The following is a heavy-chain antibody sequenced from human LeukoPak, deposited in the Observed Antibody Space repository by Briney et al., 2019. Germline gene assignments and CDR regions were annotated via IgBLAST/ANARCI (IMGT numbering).Heavy chain of an antibody. CDR2: ISYDGSNK. V-gene: IGHV3-30*04. D-gene: IGHD4-17*01. CDR1: GFTFSSYA. J-gene: IGHJ6*02. CDR3: ARDLRYGDYRRYYYYGMDV. Sequence: PGGSLRLSCAASGFTFSSYAMHWVRQAPGKGLEWVAVISYDGSNKYYADSVKGRFTISRDNSKNTLYLQMNSLRAEDTAVYYCARDLRYGDYRRYYYYGMDVWGQGTTVTVSS.